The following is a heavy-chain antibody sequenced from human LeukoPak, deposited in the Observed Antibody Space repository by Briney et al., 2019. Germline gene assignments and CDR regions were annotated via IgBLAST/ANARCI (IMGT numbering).Heavy chain of an antibody. Sequence: PGGSLRLSCAASGFTFSSYDMHWIRQAPGEGLEWVSSTTANTEIYVADSVRGRFTNSRDNAKNSLYLHMSSLRAEDTAMYYCVKARLTLGGSDYWGQGTLVTVSS. D-gene: IGHD2-15*01. J-gene: IGHJ4*02. CDR3: VKARLTLGGSDY. CDR2: TTANTEI. CDR1: GFTFSSYD. V-gene: IGHV3-21*06.